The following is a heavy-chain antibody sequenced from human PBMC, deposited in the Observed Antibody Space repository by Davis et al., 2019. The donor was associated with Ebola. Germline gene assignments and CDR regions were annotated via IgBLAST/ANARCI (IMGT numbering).Heavy chain of an antibody. Sequence: SETLSLTCAVYGGSFSGYYWSWIRQPPGKRLEWIGEINHSGSTNYNPSLKSRVTISVDTSKNQFSLKLSSVTAADTAVYYCARGSYYYDSSGYYYWKDGPLAAFDIWGQGTMVTVSS. CDR1: GGSFSGYY. CDR2: INHSGST. V-gene: IGHV4-34*01. CDR3: ARGSYYYDSSGYYYWKDGPLAAFDI. J-gene: IGHJ3*02. D-gene: IGHD3-22*01.